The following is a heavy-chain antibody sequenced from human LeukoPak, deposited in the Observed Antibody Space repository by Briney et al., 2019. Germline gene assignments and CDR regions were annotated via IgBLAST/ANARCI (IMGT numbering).Heavy chain of an antibody. Sequence: PGGSLRLSCAASGXSLTTYEMNWVRQAPGKGLEWVSYISSSGDSIYYADSVKGRFTISRDNAKNSPSLQMNSLRAEDTAIYYCARDRRVGATWSVGAFDIWGQGTTVTVSS. J-gene: IGHJ3*02. CDR1: GXSLTTYE. CDR3: ARDRRVGATWSVGAFDI. V-gene: IGHV3-48*03. CDR2: ISSSGDSI. D-gene: IGHD1-26*01.